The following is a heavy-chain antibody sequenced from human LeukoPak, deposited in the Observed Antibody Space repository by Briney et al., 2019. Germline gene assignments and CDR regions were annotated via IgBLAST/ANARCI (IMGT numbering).Heavy chain of an antibody. CDR2: IRYDGSNK. D-gene: IGHD5-12*01. CDR1: GFTFSSYG. V-gene: IGHV3-30*02. CDR3: ASSNYATSYYFDY. Sequence: PGGSLRLSCAASGFTFSSYGMHWVRQAPGKGLEWVAFIRYDGSNKYYADSVKGRFTISRDNSKNTLYLQMNSLRAEDTAVYYCASSNYATSYYFDYWGQGTLVTVSS. J-gene: IGHJ4*02.